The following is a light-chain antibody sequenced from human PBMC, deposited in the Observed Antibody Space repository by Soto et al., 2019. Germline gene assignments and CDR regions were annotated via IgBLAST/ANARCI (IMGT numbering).Light chain of an antibody. J-gene: IGLJ2*01. CDR1: SSNIENND. CDR3: GAWDSGLTAVV. V-gene: IGLV1-51*01. CDR2: DND. Sequence: QSVLTQPPSVSAAPGQTVTISCSGSSSNIENNDVSWYQQLPGAAPKLLIYDNDKRPSGIPDRFSGSKSGTSAILAITGLQTGDEADFFCGAWDSGLTAVVFGGGTKVTVL.